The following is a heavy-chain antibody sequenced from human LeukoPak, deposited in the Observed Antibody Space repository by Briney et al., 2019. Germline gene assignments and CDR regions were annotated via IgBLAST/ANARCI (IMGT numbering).Heavy chain of an antibody. J-gene: IGHJ3*02. Sequence: GRSLRLSCAASGFTFSSYAMHRVRQAPGKGLEWVAVISYDGSNKYYADSVKGRFTISRDNSKNTLYLQMNSLRAEDTAVYYCAREGDSLGAFDIWGQGTMVTVSS. V-gene: IGHV3-30*04. CDR1: GFTFSSYA. CDR3: AREGDSLGAFDI. D-gene: IGHD3-10*01. CDR2: ISYDGSNK.